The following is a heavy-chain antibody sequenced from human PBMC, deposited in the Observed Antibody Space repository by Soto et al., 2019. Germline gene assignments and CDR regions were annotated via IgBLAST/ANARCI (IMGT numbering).Heavy chain of an antibody. CDR1: GFIFSNYN. J-gene: IGHJ4*02. V-gene: IGHV3-30-3*01. CDR3: VRDNNGPEY. CDR2: ISTDGSIT. Sequence: QVQVVESGGDVVQPGRSLRLSCAASGFIFSNYNMVLARQAPGEGLEWVTLISTDGSITHYADSVKGLFTVSRDNSKSMMYLQMNGLRREDTAIYSCVRDNNGPEYWSQGTLVTVSS. D-gene: IGHD2-8*01.